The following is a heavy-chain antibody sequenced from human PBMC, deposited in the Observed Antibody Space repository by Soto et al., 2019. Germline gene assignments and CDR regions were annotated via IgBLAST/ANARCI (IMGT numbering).Heavy chain of an antibody. CDR2: ISAYSGNT. J-gene: IGHJ4*01. CDR1: GYTFTTYG. D-gene: IGHD4-17*01. V-gene: IGHV1-18*04. Sequence: ASVKVSCKASGYTFTTYGITWVRQAPGQGLEWMGWISAYSGNTNYAQKLQGRLTVTTDTSTNTAYMDLRSLRSDDTAVYYCARVVKAGDNGDCGGYHFDYGGPVPLVTLS. CDR3: ARVVKAGDNGDCGGYHFDY.